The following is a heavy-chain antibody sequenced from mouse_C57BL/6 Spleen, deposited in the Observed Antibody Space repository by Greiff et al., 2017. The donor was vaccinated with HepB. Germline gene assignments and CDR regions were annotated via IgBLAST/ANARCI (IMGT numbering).Heavy chain of an antibody. CDR3: AGYGNYPAWFAY. D-gene: IGHD2-1*01. Sequence: VQLQQSGAELVKPGASVKISCKASGYAFSSYWMNWVKQRPGKGLEWIGQIYPGDGDTNYNGKFKGKATLTADKSSSTAYMQLSSLTSEDSTVYFCAGYGNYPAWFAYWGQGTLVTVSA. V-gene: IGHV1-80*01. CDR2: IYPGDGDT. J-gene: IGHJ3*01. CDR1: GYAFSSYW.